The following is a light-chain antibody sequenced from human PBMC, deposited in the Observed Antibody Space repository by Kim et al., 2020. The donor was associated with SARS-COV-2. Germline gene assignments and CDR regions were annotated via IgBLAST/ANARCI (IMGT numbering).Light chain of an antibody. V-gene: IGLV1-44*01. Sequence: GPMVTVTCSGSSSNNGSNTVNWYQQHPGTAPKLLIYSNNQRPSGVPDRFSGSKSGTSASLAISGLQSEDEADYYCAAWDDSLNGWVFGGGTQLTVL. J-gene: IGLJ3*02. CDR1: SSNNGSNT. CDR3: AAWDDSLNGWV. CDR2: SNN.